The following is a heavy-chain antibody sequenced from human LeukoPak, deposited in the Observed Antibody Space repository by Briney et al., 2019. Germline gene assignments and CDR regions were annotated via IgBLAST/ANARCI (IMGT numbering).Heavy chain of an antibody. V-gene: IGHV3-15*01. J-gene: IGHJ4*02. CDR1: GFTFSNAW. CDR2: IKSKSDGGTT. CDR3: TTALEYYFDY. Sequence: GSLRLSCAASGFTFSNAWMSWVRQAPGKGLEWVGRIKSKSDGGTTEYAAPGKGRFTISTDHPKNTLYLQMNSLKTEDTAVYYCTTALEYYFDYWGQGTLVTVSS.